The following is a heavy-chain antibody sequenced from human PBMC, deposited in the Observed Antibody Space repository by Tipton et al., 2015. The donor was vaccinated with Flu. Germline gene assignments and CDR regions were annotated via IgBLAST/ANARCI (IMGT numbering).Heavy chain of an antibody. D-gene: IGHD3-10*01. CDR1: GGSISSYY. Sequence: TLSLTCTVSGGSISSYYWGWVRQPPGKGLEWIGTIYHRGNTYYNPSLKSRVTISVDTSKNQLSLRLGSVTAADTAVYYCARSDYYVSDHYWGQGTLVTVSS. CDR3: ARSDYYVSDHY. V-gene: IGHV4-59*04. J-gene: IGHJ4*02. CDR2: IYHRGNT.